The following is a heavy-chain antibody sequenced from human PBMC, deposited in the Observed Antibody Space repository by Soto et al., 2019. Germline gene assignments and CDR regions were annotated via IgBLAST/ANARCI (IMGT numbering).Heavy chain of an antibody. D-gene: IGHD3-22*01. Sequence: QVQLVQSGAEVKKPGSSVKVSCKASGGTFSSYAISWVRQAPGQGLEWMGGIIPIFGTANYAQKFQGRVTITAYESTSTAYMELSSLRSEDTAVYYCARGPYYYDSSGYYYVDWGQGTLVTVSS. V-gene: IGHV1-69*01. J-gene: IGHJ4*02. CDR2: IIPIFGTA. CDR3: ARGPYYYDSSGYYYVD. CDR1: GGTFSSYA.